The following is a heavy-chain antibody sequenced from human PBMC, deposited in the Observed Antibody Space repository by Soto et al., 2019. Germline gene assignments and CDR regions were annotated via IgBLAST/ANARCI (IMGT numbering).Heavy chain of an antibody. J-gene: IGHJ4*02. Sequence: SETLSLTCAVYGGSFSGYYWSWIRHPPGKGLEWIGEINHSGSTNYNPSLKSRVTISVDTSKNQFSLKLSSVTAADSAVYYCARRADIVATDLDYWGQGTLVTVSS. CDR2: INHSGST. V-gene: IGHV4-34*01. CDR3: ARRADIVATDLDY. CDR1: GGSFSGYY. D-gene: IGHD5-12*01.